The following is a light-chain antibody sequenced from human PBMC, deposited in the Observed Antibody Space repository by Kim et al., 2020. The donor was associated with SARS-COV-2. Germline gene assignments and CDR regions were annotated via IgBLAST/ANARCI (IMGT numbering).Light chain of an antibody. J-gene: IGLJ1*01. V-gene: IGLV1-44*01. CDR3: AAWDDSLNYV. CDR2: SNN. Sequence: PGQRVTTHCSGTTSNIGSNTVNWYQQLPGTAPKLLIYSNNQRPSGVPDRFSGSKSGTSASLAISGLQSEDEADYYCAAWDDSLNYVFGTGTKVTVL. CDR1: TSNIGSNT.